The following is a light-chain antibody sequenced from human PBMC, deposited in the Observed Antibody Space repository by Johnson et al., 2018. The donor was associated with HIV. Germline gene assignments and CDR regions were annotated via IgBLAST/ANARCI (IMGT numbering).Light chain of an antibody. CDR3: GTWESRLSAV. CDR2: ENN. V-gene: IGLV1-51*02. CDR1: SSNIGNNY. Sequence: PVLTQPPSVSAAPGQKVTISCSGSSSNIGNNYVSWYQHLPGTAPKLLIYENNKRPSGIPDRFSGSKSGTSATLGITGLQTGDEADYYCGTWESRLSAVFGTGTKVTVL. J-gene: IGLJ1*01.